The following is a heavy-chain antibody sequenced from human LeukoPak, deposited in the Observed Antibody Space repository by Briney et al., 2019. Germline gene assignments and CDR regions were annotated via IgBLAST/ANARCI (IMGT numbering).Heavy chain of an antibody. D-gene: IGHD3-10*01. CDR1: GYTFTGYY. J-gene: IGHJ4*02. Sequence: ASVKVSCKASGYTFTGYYMHWVRQAPGQGLEWMGWINPNSGGTNYAQKFQGRVTMTRDTSISTAYTELSRLRSDDTAVYYCARGSITVVRGVIGRYWGQGTLVTVSS. V-gene: IGHV1-2*02. CDR3: ARGSITVVRGVIGRY. CDR2: INPNSGGT.